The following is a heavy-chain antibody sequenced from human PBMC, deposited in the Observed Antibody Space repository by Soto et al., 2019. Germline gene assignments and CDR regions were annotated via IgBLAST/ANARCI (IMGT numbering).Heavy chain of an antibody. Sequence: PGGSLRLSCAASGFTFSSYAMSWVRQAPGKGLEWVSAISGSGGSTYYADSVKGRFTISRDNSKNTLYLQMNSLRAEDTAVYYCAKADYYYDSSGYHYTGYFDYWGQGTLVTVSS. CDR3: AKADYYYDSSGYHYTGYFDY. CDR2: ISGSGGST. V-gene: IGHV3-23*01. D-gene: IGHD3-22*01. CDR1: GFTFSSYA. J-gene: IGHJ4*02.